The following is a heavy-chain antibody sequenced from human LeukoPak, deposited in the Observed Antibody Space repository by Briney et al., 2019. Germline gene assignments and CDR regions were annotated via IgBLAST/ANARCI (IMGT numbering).Heavy chain of an antibody. J-gene: IGHJ3*02. Sequence: ASVKVSCKASGYTFTSYGISWVRQAPGQGLEWMGWISAYNGNTNYAQKLQGRVTMTTDTSTSTAYMELRSLRSDDTAVYYCARHGITKQRLVLGNAFDIWGQGTMVTVSS. CDR1: GYTFTSYG. V-gene: IGHV1-18*01. CDR3: ARHGITKQRLVLGNAFDI. CDR2: ISAYNGNT. D-gene: IGHD6-13*01.